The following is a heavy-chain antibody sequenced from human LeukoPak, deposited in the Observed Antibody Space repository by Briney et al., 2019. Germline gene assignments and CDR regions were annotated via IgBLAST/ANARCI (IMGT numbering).Heavy chain of an antibody. V-gene: IGHV3-7*05. Sequence: GGSLRLSCAASGFTFSGESMTWVRQAPARGLEGVANIRKDGSDTNYVASVKGRFPVSRDNAKNSLYLQMHSLRAEDTAVYYCARGLRWQDYWGRGSLVTVSP. J-gene: IGHJ4*02. CDR3: ARGLRWQDY. D-gene: IGHD4-23*01. CDR1: GFTFSGES. CDR2: IRKDGSDT.